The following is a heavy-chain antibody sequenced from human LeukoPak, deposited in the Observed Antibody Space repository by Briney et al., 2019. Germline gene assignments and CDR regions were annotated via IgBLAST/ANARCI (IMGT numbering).Heavy chain of an antibody. CDR3: AKVPSYSSSWCDY. J-gene: IGHJ4*02. CDR1: GFTFRSYG. Sequence: GGSLRLSCAASGFTFRSYGMHWVRQAPGKGLEWVAFIRYDGSNKYYADSVKGRFTISRDNSKNTLYLQMNSLRAEDTAVYYCAKVPSYSSSWCDYWGQGTLVTVSS. V-gene: IGHV3-30*02. CDR2: IRYDGSNK. D-gene: IGHD6-13*01.